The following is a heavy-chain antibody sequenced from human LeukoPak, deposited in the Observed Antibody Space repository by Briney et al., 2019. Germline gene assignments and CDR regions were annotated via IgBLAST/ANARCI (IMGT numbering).Heavy chain of an antibody. J-gene: IGHJ6*04. CDR3: AIAQNNHGYVYFGMDV. CDR1: GDTFDSHA. D-gene: IGHD5-12*01. V-gene: IGHV1-69*06. CDR2: IIPMYGTS. Sequence: SVKVSCKASGDTFDSHALSWVRQAPGQGLEWMGAIIPMYGTSNYAQKFQGRVAIIADKSTSTAYMELNSLTSENTAVYYCAIAQNNHGYVYFGMDVWGKGTTVTVSS.